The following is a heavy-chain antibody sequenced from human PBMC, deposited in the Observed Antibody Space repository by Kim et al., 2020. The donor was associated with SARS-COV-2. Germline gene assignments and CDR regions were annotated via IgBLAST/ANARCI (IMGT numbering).Heavy chain of an antibody. Sequence: SETLSLTCTVSGGSISSGGYYWSWIRQHPGKGLEWIGYIYYSGSTYYNPSLKSRVTISVDTSKNQFSLKLSSVTAADTAVYYCARDKLQSLGAFDIWGQGTMVTVSS. D-gene: IGHD1-26*01. CDR2: IYYSGST. CDR3: ARDKLQSLGAFDI. CDR1: GGSISSGGYY. J-gene: IGHJ3*02. V-gene: IGHV4-31*03.